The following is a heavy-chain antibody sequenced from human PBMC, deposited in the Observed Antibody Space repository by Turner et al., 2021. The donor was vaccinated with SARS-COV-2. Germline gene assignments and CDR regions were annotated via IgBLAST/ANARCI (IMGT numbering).Heavy chain of an antibody. Sequence: VQLVESGGGLVLPGGSLTLTCAASGFAFSNYAMHWVRQAPGKGLEWVAVISDDGSNKYYADSVKGRFTISRDNSKNTLYLQMNSLRAEDTAVYYCARDGYSSSSIGYNWFDPWGQGTLVTVSS. CDR1: GFAFSNYA. J-gene: IGHJ5*02. CDR2: ISDDGSNK. CDR3: ARDGYSSSSIGYNWFDP. D-gene: IGHD6-6*01. V-gene: IGHV3-30-3*01.